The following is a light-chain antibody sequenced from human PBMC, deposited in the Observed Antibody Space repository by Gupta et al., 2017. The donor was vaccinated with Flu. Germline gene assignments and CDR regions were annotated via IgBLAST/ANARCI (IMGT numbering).Light chain of an antibody. CDR2: AAS. Sequence: DTVSIACRASQNIGIFLIWYQQKPGKAPQLIIYAASTLQPGVPSRFSGSGSGTDFTLTITGLQPEDFASYHCQQTYSPPQDTFGQGTNLEIK. V-gene: IGKV1-39*01. CDR1: QNIGIF. CDR3: QQTYSPPQDT. J-gene: IGKJ2*01.